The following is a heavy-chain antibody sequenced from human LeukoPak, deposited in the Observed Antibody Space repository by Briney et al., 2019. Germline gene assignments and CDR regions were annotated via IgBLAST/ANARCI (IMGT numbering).Heavy chain of an antibody. D-gene: IGHD3-22*01. Sequence: GGSLRLSCAASGFTFDDYAMHWVRQAPGKGLEWVSGISWNSGSIGYADSVKGRFTISRDNAKNSLYLQMNSLRAEDTALYYCAKDTSDSSGYRYYYGMDVWGQGTTVTVSS. CDR1: GFTFDDYA. V-gene: IGHV3-9*01. J-gene: IGHJ6*02. CDR3: AKDTSDSSGYRYYYGMDV. CDR2: ISWNSGSI.